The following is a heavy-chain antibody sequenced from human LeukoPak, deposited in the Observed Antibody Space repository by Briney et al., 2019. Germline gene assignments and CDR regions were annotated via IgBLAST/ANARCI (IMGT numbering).Heavy chain of an antibody. CDR2: ISGSGGST. D-gene: IGHD2-2*01. CDR1: GFTFSSYA. CDR3: AKDGLVVPAATYYYYYYGMDV. V-gene: IGHV3-23*01. Sequence: GGSLRLSCAASGFTFSSYAMSWVRQAPGKGLEWVSAISGSGGSTYYADSVKGRFTISRDNSKNTLYLQMNGLRAEDTAVYYCAKDGLVVPAATYYYYYYGMDVWGQGTTVTVSS. J-gene: IGHJ6*02.